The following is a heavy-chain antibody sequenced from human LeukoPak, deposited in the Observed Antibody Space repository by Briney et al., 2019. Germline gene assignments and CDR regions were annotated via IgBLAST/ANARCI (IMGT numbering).Heavy chain of an antibody. CDR1: GGSISSGDYY. CDR2: IYHSGST. Sequence: SETLSLTCTVSGGSISSGDYYWSWIRQPPGKGLEWIGYIYHSGSTYYNPSLKSRVTISVDRSKNQFSLKLSSVTAADTAVYYCARERWELPLWFDPWGQGTLVTVSS. J-gene: IGHJ5*02. D-gene: IGHD1-26*01. V-gene: IGHV4-30-2*01. CDR3: ARERWELPLWFDP.